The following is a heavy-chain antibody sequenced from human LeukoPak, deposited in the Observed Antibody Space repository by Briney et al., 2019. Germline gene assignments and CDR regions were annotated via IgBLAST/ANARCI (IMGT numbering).Heavy chain of an antibody. CDR2: ISSSSVYI. Sequence: GGSLRLSCAASGFTFSSYSINWVRPAPGKGLEWVSSISSSSVYIYYAHSLKGRFTISRDNAKNSLYLQMNSLRAEDTAVYYCARAGSGTYNLDYWGEGTLVTVSS. V-gene: IGHV3-21*01. D-gene: IGHD1-26*01. J-gene: IGHJ4*02. CDR1: GFTFSSYS. CDR3: ARAGSGTYNLDY.